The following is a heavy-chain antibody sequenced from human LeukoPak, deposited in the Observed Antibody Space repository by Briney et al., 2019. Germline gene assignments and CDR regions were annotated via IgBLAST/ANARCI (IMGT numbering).Heavy chain of an antibody. D-gene: IGHD3-22*01. CDR2: INHNGST. J-gene: IGHJ4*02. Sequence: SETLSLTCAVYGGSFSGYYWSWIRQPPGKGLEWIGEINHNGSTNYNPSLKSRVTISVDTSKNQFSLKLSSVTAADTAVYYCARGGMYYYDSSGYHTADYWGQGTLVTVSS. CDR1: GGSFSGYY. CDR3: ARGGMYYYDSSGYHTADY. V-gene: IGHV4-34*01.